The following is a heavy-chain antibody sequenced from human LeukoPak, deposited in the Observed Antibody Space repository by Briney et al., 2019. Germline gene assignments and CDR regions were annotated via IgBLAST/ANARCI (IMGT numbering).Heavy chain of an antibody. Sequence: SETLSLTCTVSGGSISSSSYYWGWLRQPPGKGLEWIGSIYYSGSTYYNPSLKSRVTISVDTSKNQFSLKLSSVTAADTAVYYCARGVYYDSGGWEGYYFDYWGQGTLVTVSS. V-gene: IGHV4-39*01. CDR1: GGSISSSSYY. J-gene: IGHJ4*02. CDR3: ARGVYYDSGGWEGYYFDY. CDR2: IYYSGST. D-gene: IGHD3-22*01.